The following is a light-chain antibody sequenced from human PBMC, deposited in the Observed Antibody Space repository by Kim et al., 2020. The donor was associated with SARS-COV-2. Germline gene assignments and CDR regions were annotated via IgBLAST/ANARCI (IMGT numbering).Light chain of an antibody. CDR2: DNN. Sequence: QSVLTQPPSASGTPGQRVPLSCSGSSPNIVSNTVSWYHHLPGTAPKLLIYDNNQRPSGVPDRFSGSKSGTSASLAISGLQSDDVADYYCAAWDDRLTGLYVFGTGTKVTVL. J-gene: IGLJ1*01. CDR3: AAWDDRLTGLYV. V-gene: IGLV1-44*01. CDR1: SPNIVSNT.